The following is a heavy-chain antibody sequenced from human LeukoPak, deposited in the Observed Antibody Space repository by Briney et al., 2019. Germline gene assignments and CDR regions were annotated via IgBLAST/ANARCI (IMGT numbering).Heavy chain of an antibody. D-gene: IGHD3-22*01. Sequence: QPGRSLRLSCAASGFTFSSYWMSWVRQAPGKGLEWVANIKQDGSEKYYVDSVKGRFTIYRDNAKNSLYLQMNSLRAEDTAVYYCARGRTYYYDSSGYYFYFDYWGQGTLVTVSS. CDR2: IKQDGSEK. CDR1: GFTFSSYW. V-gene: IGHV3-7*01. J-gene: IGHJ4*02. CDR3: ARGRTYYYDSSGYYFYFDY.